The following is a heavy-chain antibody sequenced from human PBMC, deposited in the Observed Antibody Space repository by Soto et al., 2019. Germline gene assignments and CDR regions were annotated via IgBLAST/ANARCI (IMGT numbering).Heavy chain of an antibody. J-gene: IGHJ6*03. V-gene: IGHV1-18*01. Sequence: QVQLVQSGPEVRQPGASVKVSCKASGYTFSNFGVAWVRQAPGKGLEWMAWISINNGNTNYAQRFQGRITMTTDTSPSTAYMELRSLRSDDTAVYFCSRLQHWTDGVNYYNYMDVWGKGATVTVS. CDR1: GYTFSNFG. D-gene: IGHD2-8*01. CDR3: SRLQHWTDGVNYYNYMDV. CDR2: ISINNGNT.